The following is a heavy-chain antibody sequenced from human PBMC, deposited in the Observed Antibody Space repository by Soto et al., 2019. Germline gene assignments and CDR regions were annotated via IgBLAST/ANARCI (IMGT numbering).Heavy chain of an antibody. CDR3: ARGESAGYYDSSGYNYGMDV. CDR2: INPHSGDT. V-gene: IGHV1-2*04. CDR1: GYTFTDHY. D-gene: IGHD3-22*01. J-gene: IGHJ6*02. Sequence: QVQLVQSGAEVKKPGASVKVSYVASGYTFTDHYIHWVRQAPGQGLEWMGWINPHSGDTIYAQKFQGWVTMTRDTSISTAYMELSRLRSDDTAVYYCARGESAGYYDSSGYNYGMDVWGQGTTVTVSS.